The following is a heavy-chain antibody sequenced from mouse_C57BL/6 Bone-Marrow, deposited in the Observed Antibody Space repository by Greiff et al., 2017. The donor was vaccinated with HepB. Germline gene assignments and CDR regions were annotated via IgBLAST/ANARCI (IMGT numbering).Heavy chain of an antibody. V-gene: IGHV1-82*01. Sequence: VHLVESGPELVKPGASVKISCKASGYAFSSSWMNWVKQRPGKGLEWIGRIYPGDGDTNYNGKFKGKATLTADKSSSTAYMQLSSLTSEDSAVYFCARSSYYSNYLYFDYWGQGTTLTVSS. CDR3: ARSSYYSNYLYFDY. J-gene: IGHJ2*01. D-gene: IGHD2-5*01. CDR1: GYAFSSSW. CDR2: IYPGDGDT.